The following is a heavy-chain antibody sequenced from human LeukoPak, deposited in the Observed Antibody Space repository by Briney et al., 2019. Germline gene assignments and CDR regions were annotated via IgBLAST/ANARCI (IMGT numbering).Heavy chain of an antibody. J-gene: IGHJ5*02. CDR3: ARDVRHRYCSSSSCYWGWLDP. V-gene: IGHV1-2*02. D-gene: IGHD2-2*01. CDR2: MNPKSGGT. CDR1: GYTFTGYY. Sequence: GASVKVSCKASGYTFTGYYVHWVRQAPGQGLEWMGWMNPKSGGTNYAQKSEARVTMNRDTSISTAYMELSRLRFDDTAVYYCARDVRHRYCSSSSCYWGWLDPWGQGTLVTVSS.